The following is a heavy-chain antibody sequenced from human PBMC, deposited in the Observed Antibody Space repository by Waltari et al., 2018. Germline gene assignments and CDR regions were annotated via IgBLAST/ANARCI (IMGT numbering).Heavy chain of an antibody. D-gene: IGHD3-3*01. CDR3: ARGYRFTPVN. CDR1: GGSFSGYY. CDR2: INHSGDT. Sequence: QVQLHQWGAGLVRPSGTLSLTCAVYGGSFSGYYWSWIRQTPEKGLEWIGEINHSGDTNYNPSLKGRVTLSVDTSKNQFSLKLKSVTAADTATYYCARGYRFTPVNWGRGTLVTVSS. V-gene: IGHV4-34*01. J-gene: IGHJ4*02.